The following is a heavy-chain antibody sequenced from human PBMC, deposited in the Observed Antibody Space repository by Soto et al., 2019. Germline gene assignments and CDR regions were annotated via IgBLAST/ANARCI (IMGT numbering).Heavy chain of an antibody. CDR2: INPVNGNT. CDR3: ARATAGVHLWFDS. Sequence: QVQLVQSGAEVKTPGASVKVSCKASGYTFTSYAMHWVRQAPGQRLEWMGWINPVNGNTKYSQKFQGRVTITRDTSASTAYMELRSLRSEDTAVYYCARATAGVHLWFDSWGQGTLVTVSS. D-gene: IGHD1-1*01. CDR1: GYTFTSYA. V-gene: IGHV1-3*01. J-gene: IGHJ5*01.